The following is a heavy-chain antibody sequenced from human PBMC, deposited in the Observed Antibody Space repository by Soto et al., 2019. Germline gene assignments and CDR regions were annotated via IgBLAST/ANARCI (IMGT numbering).Heavy chain of an antibody. D-gene: IGHD2-15*01. J-gene: IGHJ6*02. CDR2: INSDGSST. V-gene: IGHV3-74*01. CDR1: GFTFSSYW. CDR3: ARDLSYCSGGSCYLYYYYGMDV. Sequence: EVQLVESGGGLVQPGGSLRLSCAASGFTFSSYWMHWVRQAPGKGLVWVSRINSDGSSTSYADSVKGRFTISRDNAKNTLYLQMNSPRAEDTAVYYCARDLSYCSGGSCYLYYYYGMDVWGQGTTVTVSS.